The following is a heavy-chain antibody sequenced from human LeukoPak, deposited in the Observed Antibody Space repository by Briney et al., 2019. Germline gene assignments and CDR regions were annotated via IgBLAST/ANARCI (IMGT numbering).Heavy chain of an antibody. J-gene: IGHJ3*02. D-gene: IGHD2-2*01. CDR1: GFTFSSYS. Sequence: GGSLTLSCAASGFTFSSYSMNWVRHAPGKGLEWVSSISSSSSYIHYADSVKGRFTISRDNAKNSLYLQMNSLRAEDTAVYYCARAQGIVVVPAAEDAFDIWGQGTMVTVSS. CDR3: ARAQGIVVVPAAEDAFDI. CDR2: ISSSSSYI. V-gene: IGHV3-21*01.